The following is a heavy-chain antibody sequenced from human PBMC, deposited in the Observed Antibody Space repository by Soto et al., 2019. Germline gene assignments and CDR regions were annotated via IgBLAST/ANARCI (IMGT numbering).Heavy chain of an antibody. J-gene: IGHJ6*02. V-gene: IGHV3-30-3*01. Sequence: QVQLVESGGGVVQPGRSLRLSCAASGFTFSSYAMHWVRQAPGKGLEWVALISYDGSNKYYADSVKGRFTISRDNSKNTLYRQMNSLRPEDTAVYHCARDQGGTTLYCDGMDVWGQGTTVTVSS. D-gene: IGHD1-7*01. CDR3: ARDQGGTTLYCDGMDV. CDR1: GFTFSSYA. CDR2: ISYDGSNK.